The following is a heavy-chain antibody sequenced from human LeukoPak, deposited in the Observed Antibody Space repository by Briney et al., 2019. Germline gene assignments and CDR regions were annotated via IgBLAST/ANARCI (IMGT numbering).Heavy chain of an antibody. CDR2: IYYSGST. D-gene: IGHD5-18*01. Sequence: PSETLSLTCTVSGGSISSGGYYWSWIRQHPGKGLEWIGYIYYSGSTYYNPSLKSRVTIPVDTSKNQFSLKLSSVTAADTAVYYCARVPGDTAMVTYYFDYWGQGTLVTVSS. V-gene: IGHV4-31*03. CDR1: GGSISSGGYY. J-gene: IGHJ4*02. CDR3: ARVPGDTAMVTYYFDY.